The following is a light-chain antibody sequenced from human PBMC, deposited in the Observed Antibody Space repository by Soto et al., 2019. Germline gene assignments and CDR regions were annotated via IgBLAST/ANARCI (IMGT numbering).Light chain of an antibody. V-gene: IGKV1-33*01. CDR2: DAS. Sequence: DIQMTQSPASLSASVWERFTITCRASQGISIYLNWFQQKPGKAPQLLIYDASNLQTGAPSRFSGSGSGTDFTLIISSVQPEDVATYYCQQHDDFPTFGQGTRLEIK. CDR3: QQHDDFPT. CDR1: QGISIY. J-gene: IGKJ5*01.